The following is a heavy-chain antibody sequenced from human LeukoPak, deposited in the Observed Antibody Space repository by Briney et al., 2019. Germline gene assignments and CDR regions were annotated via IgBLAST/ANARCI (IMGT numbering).Heavy chain of an antibody. V-gene: IGHV4-30-2*01. CDR3: ARDLGPYDAFDI. CDR2: IYHSGST. Sequence: SQTLSLTCAVSGGSISSGGYSWSWIRQPPGKGLEWIGYIYHSGSTYYNPSLKSRVTISVDRSKNQFSLKLSSVTAADTAVYYCARDLGPYDAFDIWGQGTMVTVSS. D-gene: IGHD3-10*01. CDR1: GGSISSGGYS. J-gene: IGHJ3*02.